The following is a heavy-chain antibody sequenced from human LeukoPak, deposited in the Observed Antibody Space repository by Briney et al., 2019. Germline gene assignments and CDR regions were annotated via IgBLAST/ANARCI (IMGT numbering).Heavy chain of an antibody. D-gene: IGHD6-6*01. V-gene: IGHV3-73*01. Sequence: GGSLRLSCAACGFTFSGSAMHWVRQAPGKGVGWVGRIRSKAESNATAYAASVKGRFTISRDDSKNTAYLQMNSLKTDDTAVYYCTRLSAARPFDYWGQGTLVTVSS. CDR1: GFTFSGSA. CDR3: TRLSAARPFDY. J-gene: IGHJ4*02. CDR2: IRSKAESNAT.